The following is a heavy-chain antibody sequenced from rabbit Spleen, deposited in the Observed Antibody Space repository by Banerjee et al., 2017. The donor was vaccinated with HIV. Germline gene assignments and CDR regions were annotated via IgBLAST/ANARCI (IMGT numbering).Heavy chain of an antibody. V-gene: IGHV1S45*01. CDR3: ARGVYDDYDTYYFDL. J-gene: IGHJ4*01. CDR1: GFSVTSYD. Sequence: QEQLVESGGGLVQPEGSLTLTCTASGFSVTSYDMCWVRQAPGKGLEWISCIAGSSSGFTYSATWAKGRFTISKTSSTTVTLQVTSLTAADTATYFCARGVYDDYDTYYFDLWGPGTLVTVS. CDR2: IAGSSSGFT. D-gene: IGHD2-1*01.